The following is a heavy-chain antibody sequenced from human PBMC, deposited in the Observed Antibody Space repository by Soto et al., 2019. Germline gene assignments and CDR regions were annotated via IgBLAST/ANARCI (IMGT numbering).Heavy chain of an antibody. V-gene: IGHV1-18*01. J-gene: IGHJ4*02. Sequence: ASVKVSCKASGYTFTSYAISWVRQAPGQGLEWMGWISAYNGNTNYAQKLQGRVTMTTDTSTSTAYMELSSLRSEDTAVYYCAAVSYYYDTSGAFFDFCGQGSLVTVSS. D-gene: IGHD3-22*01. CDR3: AAVSYYYDTSGAFFDF. CDR2: ISAYNGNT. CDR1: GYTFTSYA.